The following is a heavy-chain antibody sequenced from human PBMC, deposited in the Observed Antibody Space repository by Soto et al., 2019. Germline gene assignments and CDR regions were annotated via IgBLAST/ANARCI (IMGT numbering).Heavy chain of an antibody. V-gene: IGHV3-20*01. D-gene: IGHD3-22*01. Sequence: GGYLRLSCAASGFTFDDYGMSWVRQAPGKGLEWVSGINWNGGSTGYADSVKGRFTISRDNAKNSLYLQMNSLRAEDTALYHCARDFLSYYDSSGYDYWGQGTLVTVSS. CDR2: INWNGGST. J-gene: IGHJ4*02. CDR3: ARDFLSYYDSSGYDY. CDR1: GFTFDDYG.